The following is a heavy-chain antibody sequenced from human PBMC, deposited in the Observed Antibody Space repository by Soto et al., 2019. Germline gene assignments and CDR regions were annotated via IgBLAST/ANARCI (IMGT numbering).Heavy chain of an antibody. CDR2: ISYDGSNK. Sequence: PGGSLRLSCAASGFTFSSYAMHWVRQAPGKGLEWVAVISYDGSNKYYADSVKGRFTISRDNSKNTLYLQMNSLRAEDTAVYYCARLLSADYWGQGTLVTVSS. J-gene: IGHJ4*02. V-gene: IGHV3-30-3*01. CDR3: ARLLSADY. D-gene: IGHD3-10*01. CDR1: GFTFSSYA.